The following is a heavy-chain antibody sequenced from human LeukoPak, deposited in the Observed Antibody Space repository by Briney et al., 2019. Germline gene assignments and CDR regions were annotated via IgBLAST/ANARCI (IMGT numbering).Heavy chain of an antibody. CDR2: ISAQHGQA. D-gene: IGHD6-19*01. CDR3: VSERSSGWFDY. Sequence: GASVKVSCKTSGYSENFYGITWVRQVAGQGLEWMGWISAQHGQAEYAPNSQDRVTMTRDTSTSTVYMELSSLRSEDTAVYYCVSERSSGWFDYWGQGTLVTVSS. J-gene: IGHJ4*02. V-gene: IGHV1-18*01. CDR1: GYSENFYG.